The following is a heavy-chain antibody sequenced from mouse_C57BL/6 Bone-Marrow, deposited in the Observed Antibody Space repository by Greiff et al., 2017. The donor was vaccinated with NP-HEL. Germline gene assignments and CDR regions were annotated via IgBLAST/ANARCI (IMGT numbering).Heavy chain of an antibody. CDR1: GFNIKDDY. J-gene: IGHJ3*01. CDR2: IDPENGDT. D-gene: IGHD1-1*01. CDR3: TSYGSRGFAY. Sequence: EVQLQQSGAELVRPGASVKLSCTASGFNIKDDYMHWVKQRPEQGLEWIGWIDPENGDTEYASKFQGKATITADTSSNTAYLQLSSLTSEDTAVYYCTSYGSRGFAYWGKGTLVTVSA. V-gene: IGHV14-4*01.